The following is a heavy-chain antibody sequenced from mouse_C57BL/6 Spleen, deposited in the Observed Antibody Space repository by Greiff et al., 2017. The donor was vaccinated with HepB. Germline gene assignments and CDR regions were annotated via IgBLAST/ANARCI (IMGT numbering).Heavy chain of an antibody. Sequence: QVQLKQPGAELVRPGSSVKLSCKASGYTFTSYWMHWVKQRPIQGLEWIGNIDPSDSETHYNQKFKDKATLTVDKSSSTAYMQLSSLTSEDSAVYYCASNWDYWDFDFWAQGPRSPSPQ. V-gene: IGHV1-52*01. CDR1: GYTFTSYW. CDR2: IDPSDSET. D-gene: IGHD4-1*01. J-gene: IGHJ1*03. CDR3: ASNWDYWDFDF.